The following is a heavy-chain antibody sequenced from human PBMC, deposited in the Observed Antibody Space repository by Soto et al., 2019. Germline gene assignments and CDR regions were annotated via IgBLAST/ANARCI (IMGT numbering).Heavy chain of an antibody. Sequence: QVQLQESGPGLVKPSQTLSLTCTVSGGSISSGDYYWSWIRQPPGKGLEWIGYIYYSGSTYYNPSLKSPVTLSVDTPNTHLPRKLGSVSAADTAVYCCAIYGGNSVSFDYWGQGTLVTFSS. D-gene: IGHD4-17*01. J-gene: IGHJ4*02. CDR1: GGSISSGDYY. V-gene: IGHV4-30-4*01. CDR3: AIYGGNSVSFDY. CDR2: IYYSGST.